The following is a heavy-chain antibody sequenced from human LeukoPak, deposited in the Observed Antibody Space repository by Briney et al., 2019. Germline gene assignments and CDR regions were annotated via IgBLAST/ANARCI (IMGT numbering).Heavy chain of an antibody. J-gene: IGHJ4*02. V-gene: IGHV2-5*01. CDR3: AHKGRGSGSYTM. Sequence: ESGPTLVKPTQTLTLTCTFSGFSLSTTGVAVAWIRQPPAKALEWLAVTYWNNDKSYSPSLKSRLTITQDTSKNQVVLIMANMDPVDTGTYYCAHKGRGSGSYTMWGQGTLVTVSS. D-gene: IGHD3-10*01. CDR1: GFSLSTTGVA. CDR2: TYWNNDK.